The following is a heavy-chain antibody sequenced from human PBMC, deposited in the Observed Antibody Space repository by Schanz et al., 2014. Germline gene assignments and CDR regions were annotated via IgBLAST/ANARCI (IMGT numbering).Heavy chain of an antibody. CDR3: ARGGSMVQEINFAY. J-gene: IGHJ4*02. Sequence: VQLEQSGGEMKKPGSSVKVSCKASGYTFTGYYMHWVRQAPGQGLEWMGWINPNSGTTNYAQKFQGRLTMTRDTSTSTVYMELSSLRSEDTAVYYCARGGSMVQEINFAYWGQGSLVTVSS. D-gene: IGHD3-10*01. CDR1: GYTFTGYY. V-gene: IGHV1-2*02. CDR2: INPNSGTT.